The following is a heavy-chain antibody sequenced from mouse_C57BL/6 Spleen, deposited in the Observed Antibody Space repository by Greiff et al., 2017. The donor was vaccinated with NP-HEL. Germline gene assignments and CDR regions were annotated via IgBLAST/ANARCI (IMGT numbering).Heavy chain of an antibody. V-gene: IGHV1-81*01. J-gene: IGHJ4*01. Sequence: VQGVESGAELARPGASVKLSCKASGYTFTSYGISWVKQRTGQGLEWIGEIYPRSGNTYYNEKFKGKATLTADKSSSTAYMELRSLTSEDSAVYFCARYHGSSYAMDYWGQGTSVTVSS. CDR1: GYTFTSYG. CDR2: IYPRSGNT. D-gene: IGHD1-1*01. CDR3: ARYHGSSYAMDY.